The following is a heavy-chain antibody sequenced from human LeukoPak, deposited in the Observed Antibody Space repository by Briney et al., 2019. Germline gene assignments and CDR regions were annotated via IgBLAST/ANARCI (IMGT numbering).Heavy chain of an antibody. V-gene: IGHV3-30*02. D-gene: IGHD6-19*01. Sequence: GGSLRLSCAASGFTFSSYGMHWVRQAPGKGLEWVAFIRYDGSNKYYADSVKGRFTISRDNSKNTVYLQMNSLRAEDTAVYYCAKVAAVASKTPFQHWGQGTLVTVSS. CDR2: IRYDGSNK. CDR3: AKVAAVASKTPFQH. CDR1: GFTFSSYG. J-gene: IGHJ1*01.